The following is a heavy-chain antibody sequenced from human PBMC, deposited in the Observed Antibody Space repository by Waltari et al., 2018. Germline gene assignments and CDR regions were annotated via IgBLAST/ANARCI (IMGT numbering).Heavy chain of an antibody. V-gene: IGHV4-39*01. J-gene: IGHJ4*02. CDR1: GVPLARSRYS. D-gene: IGHD3-9*01. Sequence: QLQESGPGLVKPSETLSLTCPVSGVPLARSRYSWGWPRQPPGRGLEWIGNVDYRGNIHYNPSLKSRLAMSVDTSENQVSLRLSSVTAADTAVYYCARQWIDGLLTDYYNPWDSWGRGTPVIVSS. CDR3: ARQWIDGLLTDYYNPWDS. CDR2: VDYRGNI.